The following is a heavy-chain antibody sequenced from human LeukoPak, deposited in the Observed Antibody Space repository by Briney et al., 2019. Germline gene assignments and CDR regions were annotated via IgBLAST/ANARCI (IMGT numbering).Heavy chain of an antibody. V-gene: IGHV4-39*01. CDR3: ARHDVSGPPYVWGSYRYAFDI. D-gene: IGHD3-16*02. CDR2: IYYSGST. Sequence: SETLSLTCTVSGDSINSNSYFWGWIRQPPGKGLEWIGSIYYSGSTNYNPSLKSRVTISVDTSKNQFSLKLSSVAAADTAVYYCARHDVSGPPYVWGSYRYAFDIWGQGTMVTVSS. J-gene: IGHJ3*02. CDR1: GDSINSNSYF.